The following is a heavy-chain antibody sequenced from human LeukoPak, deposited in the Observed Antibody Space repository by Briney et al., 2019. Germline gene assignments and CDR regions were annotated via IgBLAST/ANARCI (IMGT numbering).Heavy chain of an antibody. CDR2: MNPNSGST. CDR1: GYTYTSYD. CDR3: ARDVDSSGYYYIMHAFDI. V-gene: IGHV1-8*01. Sequence: ASVKVSCKASGYTYTSYDINWVRQATGQGLEWMGWMNPNSGSTGYAQKFQGRVTMTRNTSISTAYMELSSLRSEDTAVYYCARDVDSSGYYYIMHAFDIWGQGTMVTVSS. J-gene: IGHJ3*02. D-gene: IGHD3-22*01.